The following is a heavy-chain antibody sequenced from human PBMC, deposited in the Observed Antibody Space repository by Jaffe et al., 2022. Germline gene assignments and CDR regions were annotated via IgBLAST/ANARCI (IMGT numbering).Heavy chain of an antibody. D-gene: IGHD6-19*01. CDR1: GFTFSGYW. V-gene: IGHV3-7*01. J-gene: IGHJ4*02. CDR2: IKQDGSEK. CDR3: ARDAGYNSGWDLGY. Sequence: EVQLVESGGGLVQPGGSLRLSCAGSGFTFSGYWMSWVRQAPGKGLEWVANIKQDGSEKYYVDSLKDRFSISRDNAKNSLYLQMNSLRAEDTAVYFCARDAGYNSGWDLGYWGQGTLVTVSS.